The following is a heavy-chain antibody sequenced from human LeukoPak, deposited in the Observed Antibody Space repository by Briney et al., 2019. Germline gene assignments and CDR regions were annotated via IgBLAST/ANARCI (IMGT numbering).Heavy chain of an antibody. V-gene: IGHV4-34*01. CDR1: GRSFSGYY. D-gene: IGHD6-13*01. J-gene: IGHJ4*02. Sequence: SETLPLTCAVYGRSFSGYYWSWIRQPPGKGLEWIGEINHSGSTNYNPSLKSRVTISVDTSKNQFSLKLSSVTAADTAAYYCASTGYSSSWYGPFDYWGQGTLVTVSS. CDR3: ASTGYSSSWYGPFDY. CDR2: INHSGST.